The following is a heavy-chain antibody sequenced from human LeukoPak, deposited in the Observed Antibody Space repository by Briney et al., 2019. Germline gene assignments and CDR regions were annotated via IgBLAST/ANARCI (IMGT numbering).Heavy chain of an antibody. CDR2: INPNSGST. CDR3: ARTRRVIAVAGTGGVGYFDY. CDR1: GYTFTGYY. J-gene: IGHJ4*02. Sequence: ASVKVSCKASGYTFTGYYMHWVRQAPGQGLEWMGWINPNSGSTNYAQKFQGRVTMTRDTSISTAYMELSRLRSDDTAVYYCARTRRVIAVAGTGGVGYFDYWGQGTLVTVSS. D-gene: IGHD6-19*01. V-gene: IGHV1-2*02.